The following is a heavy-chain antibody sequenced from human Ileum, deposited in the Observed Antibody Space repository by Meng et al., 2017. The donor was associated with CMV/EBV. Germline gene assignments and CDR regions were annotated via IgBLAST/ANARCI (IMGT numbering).Heavy chain of an antibody. CDR3: ARVSSEDFWSGRYPSGCYGIDV. CDR1: GFTFSSYW. Sequence: GESLKISCAASGFTFSSYWMTWVRQAPGKGLEWVANIKEDGSDKYYVDSVRGRFTISRDNAKNSLYLQMNSLRVEDTAVYYCARVSSEDFWSGRYPSGCYGIDVWGQGTTVTVSS. J-gene: IGHJ6*02. CDR2: IKEDGSDK. D-gene: IGHD3-3*01. V-gene: IGHV3-7*01.